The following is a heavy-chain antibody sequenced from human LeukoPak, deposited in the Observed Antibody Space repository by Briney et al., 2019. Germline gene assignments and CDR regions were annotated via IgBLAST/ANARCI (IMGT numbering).Heavy chain of an antibody. V-gene: IGHV4-4*02. J-gene: IGHJ5*02. CDR2: IYHSGST. CDR1: GGSISSSNW. Sequence: PSETLSLTCAVSGGSISSSNWWSWVRQPPGKGLEWIGEIYHSGSTNYNPSLKSRVTISVDKSKNQFSLKLSSVTAADTAVYYCARALFVYSSSWAKHNWFDPWGQGTLVTVSS. CDR3: ARALFVYSSSWAKHNWFDP. D-gene: IGHD6-13*01.